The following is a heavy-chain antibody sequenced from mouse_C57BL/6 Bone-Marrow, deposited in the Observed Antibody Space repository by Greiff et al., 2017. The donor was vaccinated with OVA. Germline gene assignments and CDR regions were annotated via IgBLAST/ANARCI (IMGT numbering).Heavy chain of an antibody. CDR2: IYPGDGDT. CDR1: GYAFSSYW. Sequence: VQRVESGAELVKPGASVKISCKASGYAFSSYWMNWVKQRPGKGLEWIGQIYPGDGDTNYNGKFKGKATLTADKSSSTAYMQLSSLTSEDSAVYFCARRGLRYFDYWGQGTTLTVSS. D-gene: IGHD1-1*01. V-gene: IGHV1-80*01. J-gene: IGHJ2*01. CDR3: ARRGLRYFDY.